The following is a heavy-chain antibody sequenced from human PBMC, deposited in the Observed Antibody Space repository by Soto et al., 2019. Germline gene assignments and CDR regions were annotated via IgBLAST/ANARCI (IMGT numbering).Heavy chain of an antibody. CDR3: ANHIDYASGSPYI. J-gene: IGHJ3*02. CDR2: ISGSGGST. CDR1: GFTFSSYA. Sequence: PGGSLRLSCAASGFTFSSYAMSWVRQAPGKGLEWVSAISGSGGSTYYADSVKGRFTISRDNPKNTLYLQMNSLRAEDTAVYYCANHIDYASGSPYIWGQGTMVTVSS. D-gene: IGHD3-10*01. V-gene: IGHV3-23*01.